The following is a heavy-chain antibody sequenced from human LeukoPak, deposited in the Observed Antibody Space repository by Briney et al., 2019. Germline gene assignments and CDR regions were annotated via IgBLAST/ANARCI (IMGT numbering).Heavy chain of an antibody. CDR3: AREYSGSDGQED. D-gene: IGHD1-26*01. Sequence: SVKVSCKASGGTFSSYAISWVRQAPGQGLEWMGGIIPIFGTANYAQKFQGRVTITADESTSTAYMELSSLRSEDTAVYYCAREYSGSDGQEDWGQGTLVTVSS. J-gene: IGHJ4*02. V-gene: IGHV1-69*13. CDR2: IIPIFGTA. CDR1: GGTFSSYA.